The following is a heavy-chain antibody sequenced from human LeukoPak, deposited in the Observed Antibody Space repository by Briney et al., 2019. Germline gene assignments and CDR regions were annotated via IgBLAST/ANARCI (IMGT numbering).Heavy chain of an antibody. J-gene: IGHJ4*02. Sequence: SETLSPTCTVSGGSISSYYWSWIRQPPVKGLEWIGYIYYSGSTNYNPSLKSRVTISVDTSKNQFSLKLSSVTAADTAVYYCARGYCSSTSCSPFDYWGQGTLVTVSS. V-gene: IGHV4-59*08. CDR1: GGSISSYY. CDR2: IYYSGST. CDR3: ARGYCSSTSCSPFDY. D-gene: IGHD2-2*01.